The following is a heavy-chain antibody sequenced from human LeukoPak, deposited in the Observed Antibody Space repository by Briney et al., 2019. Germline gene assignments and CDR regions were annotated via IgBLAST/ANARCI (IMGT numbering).Heavy chain of an antibody. CDR1: GFSFSSYW. J-gene: IGHJ4*02. CDR3: ARGGDTAAAGTAVDY. CDR2: IKQDGREK. D-gene: IGHD6-13*01. V-gene: IGHV3-7*01. Sequence: GGSLRLSCAASGFSFSSYWMSWVRQAPGKGLEWVANIKQDGREKYYVDSVKGRFTISRDNAKNSLYLQMNSLRAEDTAVYYCARGGDTAAAGTAVDYWGQGTLVTVSS.